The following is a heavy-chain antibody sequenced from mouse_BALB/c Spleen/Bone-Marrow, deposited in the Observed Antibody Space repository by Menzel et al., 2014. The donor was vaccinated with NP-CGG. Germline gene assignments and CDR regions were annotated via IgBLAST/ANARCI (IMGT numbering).Heavy chain of an antibody. CDR2: INPSNGRT. Sequence: QAQLNQSGAELVKPGASVKLSCKASGYTFTSYWLHWVKQRLGQGLEWIGEINPSNGRTNYNEKFKSKATLTVDKSSSTAYMQLISLPPEDPTVFCCSRSVPPLGYWGQGTLVNVPA. J-gene: IGHJ3*01. CDR1: GYTFTSYW. V-gene: IGHV1S81*02. CDR3: SRSVPPLGY.